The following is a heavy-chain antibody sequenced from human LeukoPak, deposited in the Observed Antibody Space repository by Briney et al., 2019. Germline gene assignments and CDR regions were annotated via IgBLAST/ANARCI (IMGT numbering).Heavy chain of an antibody. CDR3: AKDLGSNPGY. CDR1: GESITSDNW. V-gene: IGHV4-55*08. Sequence: SETLSLTCAPSGESITSDNWWSWVRQAPGKGLEWIGEIHHSAGTNYNPSLRSRVTMSIDSSQDQFYLHLQSVTAADTGMYFCAKDLGSNPGYWGQGTLVTVSS. D-gene: IGHD4-11*01. CDR2: IHHSAGT. J-gene: IGHJ4*02.